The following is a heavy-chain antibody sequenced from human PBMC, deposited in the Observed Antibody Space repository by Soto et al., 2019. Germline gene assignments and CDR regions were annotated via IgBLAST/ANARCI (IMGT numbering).Heavy chain of an antibody. V-gene: IGHV3-30*03. CDR3: AGELESDP. CDR1: GFTFSTYG. Sequence: QVQLVESGGGVVQPGRSLRLSCAASGFTFSTYGMHWVRQAPGKGLEWVAVISYDGNNKYYGDSVKGRFTISRDNSKNTLYLQMNSLRGEDTAVYYCAGELESDPWGQGTLVTVSS. D-gene: IGHD1-1*01. J-gene: IGHJ5*02. CDR2: ISYDGNNK.